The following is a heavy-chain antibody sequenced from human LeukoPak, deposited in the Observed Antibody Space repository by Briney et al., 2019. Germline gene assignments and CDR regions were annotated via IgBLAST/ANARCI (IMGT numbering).Heavy chain of an antibody. V-gene: IGHV3-23*01. J-gene: IGHJ4*02. Sequence: PGASLRLSCAASGFTFSSYAMNWVRQAPGKGLKWFSTISSGDSTYYADSVKGRFTISRDNSKKTLYLQMNSLRAEDTAVYYCATHPSRYYYDSSGYAKYWGQGTLVTVSS. CDR1: GFTFSSYA. CDR2: ISSGDST. D-gene: IGHD3-22*01. CDR3: ATHPSRYYYDSSGYAKY.